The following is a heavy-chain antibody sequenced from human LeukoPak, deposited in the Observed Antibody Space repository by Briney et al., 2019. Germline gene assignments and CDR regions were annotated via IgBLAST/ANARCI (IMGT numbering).Heavy chain of an antibody. V-gene: IGHV3-30*02. CDR1: GFVFENYY. CDR2: IRQDGKNK. Sequence: GGSLRLSCEASGFVFENYYMHWVRQAPGKGLEWLTHIRQDGKNKIYADSVKGRFTISRDNSEKTVFLQMHSLRPEDTGVYYCAREQKGHCSGGSCYLGVDPWGQGTLVTVSS. J-gene: IGHJ5*02. D-gene: IGHD2-15*01. CDR3: AREQKGHCSGGSCYLGVDP.